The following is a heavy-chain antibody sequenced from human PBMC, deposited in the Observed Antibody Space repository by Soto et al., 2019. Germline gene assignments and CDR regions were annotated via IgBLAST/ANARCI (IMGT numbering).Heavy chain of an antibody. CDR2: INSDGSIT. CDR3: ARAMTSVGAAAKGDF. D-gene: IGHD1-26*01. V-gene: IGHV3-74*01. J-gene: IGHJ4*02. CDR1: GFTFNTHW. Sequence: EVQLVESGGGLILPGGSLRLSCAASGFTFNTHWMHWVRQAPGKGLVWVSRINSDGSITDYADSVKGRFSISRDNPRNTLYPQMNTLSPEDTAVSYCARAMTSVGAAAKGDFWGQGTLVTVSS.